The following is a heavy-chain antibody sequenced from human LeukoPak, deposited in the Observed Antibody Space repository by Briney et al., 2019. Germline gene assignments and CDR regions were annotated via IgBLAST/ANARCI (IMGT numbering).Heavy chain of an antibody. Sequence: SQTLSLTCTVSGGSISSGSYYWSWIRQPPGKGLEWIGEINRSGSTNYNPSLKSRVTISVDTSKNQFSLKLSSVTAADTAVYYCARHTRYGGNAFDIWGQGTMVTVSS. J-gene: IGHJ3*02. D-gene: IGHD3-10*01. CDR2: INRSGST. CDR1: GGSISSGSYY. V-gene: IGHV4-39*01. CDR3: ARHTRYGGNAFDI.